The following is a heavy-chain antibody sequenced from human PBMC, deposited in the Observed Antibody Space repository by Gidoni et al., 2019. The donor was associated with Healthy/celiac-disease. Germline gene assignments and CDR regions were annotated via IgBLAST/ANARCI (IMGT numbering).Heavy chain of an antibody. CDR2: FDPEDGET. V-gene: IGHV1-24*01. Sequence: QVQLVQSGAEVKKPGASVKVSCKVSGYTLTELSIHWVRQAPGKGLEWMGGFDPEDGETIYAQKFQGRVTMTEDTSTDTAYMELSSLRSEDTAVYYCATAPRIVSSQWFGEPSWDYWGQGTLVTVSS. J-gene: IGHJ4*02. CDR1: GYTLTELS. D-gene: IGHD3-10*01. CDR3: ATAPRIVSSQWFGEPSWDY.